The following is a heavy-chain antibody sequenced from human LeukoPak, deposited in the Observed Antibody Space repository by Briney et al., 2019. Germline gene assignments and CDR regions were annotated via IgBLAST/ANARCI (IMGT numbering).Heavy chain of an antibody. CDR1: GGSFSGYY. V-gene: IGHV4-34*01. Sequence: SETLSVTCAVYGGSFSGYYWSWIRQPPGKGLEWIGEINHSGSTNYNPSLKSRVTISVDTSKNQFSLKLSSVTAADTAVYYCARAISMVRGVIDYWGQGTLVTVSS. J-gene: IGHJ4*02. CDR3: ARAISMVRGVIDY. CDR2: INHSGST. D-gene: IGHD3-10*01.